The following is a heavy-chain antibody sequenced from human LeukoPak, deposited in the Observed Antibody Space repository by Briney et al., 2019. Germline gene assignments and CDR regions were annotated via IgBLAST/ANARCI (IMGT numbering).Heavy chain of an antibody. J-gene: IGHJ3*02. V-gene: IGHV3-53*05. D-gene: IGHD1-1*01. CDR3: ARGADNWNDVDAFDI. CDR2: IYSGGST. Sequence: GSLRLSCAVSGVTLSSTYMTWVRQAPGKGLEWVSLIYSGGSTFYADSVRGRYTISRDNSKNTLYLQMNSLKAEDTAVYYCARGADNWNDVDAFDIWGQGTMVTVSS. CDR1: GVTLSSTY.